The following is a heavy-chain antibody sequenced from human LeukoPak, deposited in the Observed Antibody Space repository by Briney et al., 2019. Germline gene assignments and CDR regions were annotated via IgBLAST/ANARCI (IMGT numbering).Heavy chain of an antibody. J-gene: IGHJ4*02. Sequence: PGGSLRLSRAASGFTFSSYWTSWVRQAPGKGLEWVANIKQDGSEKYYVDSVKGRFTISRDNAKNSLYLQMNSLRAEDTAVYYCARDLNYYDSSGDFDYWGQGTLVTVSS. CDR2: IKQDGSEK. D-gene: IGHD3-22*01. CDR3: ARDLNYYDSSGDFDY. V-gene: IGHV3-7*01. CDR1: GFTFSSYW.